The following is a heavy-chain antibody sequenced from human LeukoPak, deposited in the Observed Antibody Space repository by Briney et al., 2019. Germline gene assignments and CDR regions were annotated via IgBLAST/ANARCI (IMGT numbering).Heavy chain of an antibody. CDR3: ARHSNGDYDRYFDY. D-gene: IGHD4-17*01. CDR2: IYYSGST. CDR1: GFTFSSYW. J-gene: IGHJ4*02. Sequence: KTGGSLRLSCAASGFTFSSYWMSWVRQAPGKGLEWIGYIYYSGSTYYNPSLKSRVTISVGTSKNQFSLKLSSVTAADTAVYYCARHSNGDYDRYFDYWGQGTLVTVSS. V-gene: IGHV4-59*08.